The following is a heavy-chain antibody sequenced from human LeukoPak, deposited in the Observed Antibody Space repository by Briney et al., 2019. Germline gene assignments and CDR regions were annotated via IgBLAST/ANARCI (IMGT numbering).Heavy chain of an antibody. J-gene: IGHJ4*02. V-gene: IGHV3-23*01. Sequence: GGPLRFSCAASGFTFSSSAMSWVRQAPGKGLQWVSSISGSGDRTYYADSVKGRFTISRDNSNNTLYLQMNSLRAEDTAVYYCAKSPGGRHHNWGQGTLGTGSS. CDR2: ISGSGDRT. CDR3: AKSPGGRHHN. CDR1: GFTFSSSA. D-gene: IGHD3-16*01.